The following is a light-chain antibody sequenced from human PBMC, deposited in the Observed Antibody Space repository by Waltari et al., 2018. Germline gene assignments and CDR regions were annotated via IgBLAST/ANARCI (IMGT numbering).Light chain of an antibody. J-gene: IGLJ3*02. CDR1: SSNLGNNV. Sequence: QSVLTQPPSASGTPGQRVTISCSGTSSNLGNNVVNWYQQVPGTAPKLLSYRNDLRRSGVPDQFSASKAGTSASLAISGLQSEDEAEYYCASWDDSLNGHWVFGGGTKVTVL. CDR2: RND. CDR3: ASWDDSLNGHWV. V-gene: IGLV1-44*01.